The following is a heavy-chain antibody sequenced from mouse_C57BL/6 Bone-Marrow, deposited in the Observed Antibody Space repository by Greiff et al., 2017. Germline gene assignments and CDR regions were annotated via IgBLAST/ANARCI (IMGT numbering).Heavy chain of an antibody. CDR1: GYTFTSYG. V-gene: IGHV1-81*01. J-gene: IGHJ3*01. D-gene: IGHD2-2*01. Sequence: VQLQQSGAELARPGASVKLSCKASGYTFTSYGISWVKQRTGQGLEWIGEIYPRSGNTYYNEKFKGKATLTADKSSSTAYMELRSLTSEASAVYFCARGNGYWFAYWGQGTLVTVSA. CDR2: IYPRSGNT. CDR3: ARGNGYWFAY.